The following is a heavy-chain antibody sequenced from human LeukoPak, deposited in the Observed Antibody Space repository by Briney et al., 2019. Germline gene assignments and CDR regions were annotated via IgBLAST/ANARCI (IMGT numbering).Heavy chain of an antibody. J-gene: IGHJ6*03. Sequence: SVKVSCKASGYTFTTYAINWVRQAPGQGLEWMGGIIPIFGTANYAQKFQGRVTITADESPSTAYMELSSLRSEDTAVYYCARDSRPDTAMGYYYYYMDVWGKGTTVTISS. D-gene: IGHD5-18*01. V-gene: IGHV1-69*13. CDR1: GYTFTTYA. CDR3: ARDSRPDTAMGYYYYYMDV. CDR2: IIPIFGTA.